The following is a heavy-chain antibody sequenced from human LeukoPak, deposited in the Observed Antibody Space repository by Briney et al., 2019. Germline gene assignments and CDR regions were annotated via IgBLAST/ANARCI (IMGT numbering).Heavy chain of an antibody. D-gene: IGHD6-13*01. Sequence: GGSLRLSCAASGFTFSSYAMTWVRQAPGKGLEWVPGISGSGGSTYQADSVKGRFTISRDNSKNTLYLQMSSLRAEDTAVYYCAKAISSWYYYGMNVWGKGTTVTVSS. CDR3: AKAISSWYYYGMNV. J-gene: IGHJ6*04. CDR1: GFTFSSYA. V-gene: IGHV3-23*01. CDR2: ISGSGGST.